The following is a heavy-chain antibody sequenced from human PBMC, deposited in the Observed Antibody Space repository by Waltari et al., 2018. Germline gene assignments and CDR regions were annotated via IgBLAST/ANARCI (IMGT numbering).Heavy chain of an antibody. CDR2: ITTNTGNP. CDR3: AREVVPPAKIVVNWFDP. CDR1: GYTFTNYV. J-gene: IGHJ5*02. V-gene: IGHV7-4-1*02. Sequence: QVQLVQSGSELKKPGASVKVSCKASGYTFTNYVINWVRQAPGQGLELMGWITTNTGNPTDTQGFAGRCVFALDTSVSTAYLQINDLKAEDTAIYYCAREVVPPAKIVVNWFDPWGQGTQVTVSS. D-gene: IGHD2-2*01.